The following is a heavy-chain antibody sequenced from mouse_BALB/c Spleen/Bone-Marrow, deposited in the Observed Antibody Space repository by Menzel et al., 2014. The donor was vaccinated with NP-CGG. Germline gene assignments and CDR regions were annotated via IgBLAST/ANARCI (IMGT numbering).Heavy chain of an antibody. V-gene: IGHV1-5*01. D-gene: IGHD2-3*01. J-gene: IGHJ4*01. CDR3: TRSMGFYYAMDY. Sequence: VQLKESGTVLARPGASVKMSCKASGYTFTIYWMHWVKQRPGQGLEWIGAIYPGNSDTSYNQKFKGKAKLTAVTSTSTAYMELSSLTSEDSAVYYCTRSMGFYYAMDYWGQGTSVTVSS. CDR2: IYPGNSDT. CDR1: GYTFTIYW.